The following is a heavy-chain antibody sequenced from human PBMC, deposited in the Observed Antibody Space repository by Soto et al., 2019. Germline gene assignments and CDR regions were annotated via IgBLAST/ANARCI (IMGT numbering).Heavy chain of an antibody. CDR3: ARGYCSGGSCYSYDAFDI. CDR2: IYPGDSDT. V-gene: IGHV5-51*01. J-gene: IGHJ3*02. D-gene: IGHD2-15*01. Sequence: GESLKISCKGSGYSFTSYWIGWVRQMPGKGLEWMGIIYPGDSDTRYSPSFQGQVTISADKSISTAYLQWSSLKASDTAMYYCARGYCSGGSCYSYDAFDIWGQGTMVTVSS. CDR1: GYSFTSYW.